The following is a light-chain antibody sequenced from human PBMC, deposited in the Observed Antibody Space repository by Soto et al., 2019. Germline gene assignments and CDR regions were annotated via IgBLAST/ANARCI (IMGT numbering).Light chain of an antibody. Sequence: QSALTQPASVSGSPGQSITISCTGTSSDVGGYNYVSWYQQHPGKAPKVMIFEVSHRPSGVSNRFSGSKSGNTASLTISGLQADDEADYYCISYTSSSLYVFGTGTKLTVL. V-gene: IGLV2-14*01. CDR2: EVS. CDR1: SSDVGGYNY. CDR3: ISYTSSSLYV. J-gene: IGLJ1*01.